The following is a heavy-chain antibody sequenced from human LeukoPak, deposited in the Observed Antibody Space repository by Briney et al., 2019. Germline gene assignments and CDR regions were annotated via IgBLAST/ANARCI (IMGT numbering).Heavy chain of an antibody. CDR1: GGSISSYY. D-gene: IGHD5-18*01. J-gene: IGHJ4*02. Sequence: SETLSLTCTVSGGSISSYYWTWIRQPPGKGLEWLGYIYYSGSTNYNPSLKSRVTISLDTSQNQFSLNLSSVTAADTAVYYCARKGGYTYGYDYWGQGALVTVSS. CDR2: IYYSGST. CDR3: ARKGGYTYGYDY. V-gene: IGHV4-59*01.